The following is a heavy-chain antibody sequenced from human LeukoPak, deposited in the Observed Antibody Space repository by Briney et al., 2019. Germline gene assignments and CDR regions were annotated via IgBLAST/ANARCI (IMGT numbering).Heavy chain of an antibody. CDR3: ATVSFYCSGGSCYSNYYYYMDV. CDR2: FDPEDGET. V-gene: IGHV1-24*01. D-gene: IGHD2-15*01. Sequence: ASVKVSCKVSGYTLTELSMHWVRQAPGKGLEWMGGFDPEDGETIYAQKFQGRVTMTEDTSTDTAYMELNSLRSEDTAVYYCATVSFYCSGGSCYSNYYYYMDVWGKGTTVTVSS. J-gene: IGHJ6*03. CDR1: GYTLTELS.